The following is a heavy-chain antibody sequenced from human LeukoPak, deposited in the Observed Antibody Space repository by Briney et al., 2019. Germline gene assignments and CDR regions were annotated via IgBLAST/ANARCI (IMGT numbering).Heavy chain of an antibody. CDR2: ISSSSSYI. Sequence: PGGSQRLSCEASGFTFSSYSMKWVRQAPGKGLEWVSSISSSSSYIYYADSVKGRFTISRDNAKNSLYLQMNSLRAEDTAVYYCARDYGSGLFDISGQGTMVTVSS. J-gene: IGHJ3*02. CDR1: GFTFSSYS. CDR3: ARDYGSGLFDI. V-gene: IGHV3-21*01. D-gene: IGHD3-10*01.